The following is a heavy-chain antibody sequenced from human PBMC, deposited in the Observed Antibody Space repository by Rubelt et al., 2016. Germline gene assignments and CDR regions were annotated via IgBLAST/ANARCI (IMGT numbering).Heavy chain of an antibody. CDR2: MNPNTGNT. D-gene: IGHD1-14*01. CDR1: GYSFSTSD. V-gene: IGHV1-8*01. CDR3: AAALGTRTCDN. J-gene: IGHJ4*02. Sequence: QVQLVQSGAEVKKPGASVKVSCKASGYSFSTSDINWVRQGTGQGLEWMGWMNPNTGNTGYAQKFQGRVTMTSNISISTAYLYLSSLGSEDTAIYYCAAALGTRTCDNWGQGTLVTVSS.